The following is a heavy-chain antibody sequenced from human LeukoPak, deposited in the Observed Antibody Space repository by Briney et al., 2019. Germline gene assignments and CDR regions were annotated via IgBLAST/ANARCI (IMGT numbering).Heavy chain of an antibody. D-gene: IGHD5-12*01. CDR1: GFTFSSYG. V-gene: IGHV3-30*02. Sequence: TGGSLRLSCAASGFTFSSYGMHWVRQAPGKGLEWVAFIRYDGSNKYYADSVKGRFTISRDNSKNTLYLQMNSLRAEDTAVYYCANGGQRGYSGYDSPLSDYWGQGTLVTVSS. CDR3: ANGGQRGYSGYDSPLSDY. CDR2: IRYDGSNK. J-gene: IGHJ4*02.